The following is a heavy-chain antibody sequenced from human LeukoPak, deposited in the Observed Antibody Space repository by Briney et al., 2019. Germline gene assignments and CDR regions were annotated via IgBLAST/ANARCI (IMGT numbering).Heavy chain of an antibody. J-gene: IGHJ3*02. CDR1: GFTVSSNY. Sequence: PGGSLRLSCAVSGFTVSSNYMSWVRQAPGKGLEWVSVIYSGGSTYYTDSVEGRFTISRDNSKNTLYLQMNSLRAEDTAVYYCARQSLWFGELNDAFDIWGQGTMVTVSS. D-gene: IGHD3-10*01. V-gene: IGHV3-53*01. CDR2: IYSGGST. CDR3: ARQSLWFGELNDAFDI.